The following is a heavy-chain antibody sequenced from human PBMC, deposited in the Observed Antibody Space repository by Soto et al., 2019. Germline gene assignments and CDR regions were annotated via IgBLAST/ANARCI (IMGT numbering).Heavy chain of an antibody. Sequence: QLQLQESGPGLVKPSETLSLTCTVSGGSISSSGYYWGWIRQPPGKGLEWIGSIYYNSGSAYYDPSLRSRVTISIDTSKNQFSVNLNSVTAADTAVYYCARLYSSSWCFLSWGRGTLVTVSS. D-gene: IGHD6-13*01. CDR2: IYYNSGSA. V-gene: IGHV4-39*01. CDR3: ARLYSSSWCFLS. J-gene: IGHJ5*02. CDR1: GGSISSSGYY.